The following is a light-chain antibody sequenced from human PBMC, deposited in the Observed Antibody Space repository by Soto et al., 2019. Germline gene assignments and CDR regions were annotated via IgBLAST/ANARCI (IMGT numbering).Light chain of an antibody. CDR3: QHYNSYSEA. Sequence: EIKMSQSRSSLSAYVGNRVTLTCRASQSISTYLNWYQKKPGKAPNLLIYDASRLQSGVPSRFSGSGSGTEFTLTISSLQPDDFATYYCQHYNSYSEAFGQGTKV. V-gene: IGKV1-5*01. CDR1: QSISTY. CDR2: DAS. J-gene: IGKJ1*01.